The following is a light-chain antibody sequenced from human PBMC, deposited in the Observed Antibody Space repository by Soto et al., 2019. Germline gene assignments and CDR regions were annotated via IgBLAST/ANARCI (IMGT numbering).Light chain of an antibody. CDR1: SSDIGTYNF. V-gene: IGLV2-14*01. J-gene: IGLJ2*01. Sequence: QSVLTQPASVSGSPGRSITISCTGTSSDIGTYNFVSWYQQHPGKAPKLLIHEINNRPSGVSIRFSGSKSGNTASLTISGLQAEDEADYYCSSDTTTSTLIFGGGTKLTVL. CDR2: EIN. CDR3: SSDTTTSTLI.